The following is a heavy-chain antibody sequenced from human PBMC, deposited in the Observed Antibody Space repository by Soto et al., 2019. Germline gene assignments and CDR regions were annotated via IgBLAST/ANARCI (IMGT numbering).Heavy chain of an antibody. CDR3: ARPSTDYYYGMDV. V-gene: IGHV5-51*01. Sequence: SLNICCKGSGYSFASYWIGWRREMPGKGLEWMGIIYPGDSDTRYSPSFQGQVAISADKSISTAYLQWSSLKASDTAMYYCARPSTDYYYGMDVWGQGTTVTVSS. CDR1: GYSFASYW. CDR2: IYPGDSDT. D-gene: IGHD2-2*01. J-gene: IGHJ6*02.